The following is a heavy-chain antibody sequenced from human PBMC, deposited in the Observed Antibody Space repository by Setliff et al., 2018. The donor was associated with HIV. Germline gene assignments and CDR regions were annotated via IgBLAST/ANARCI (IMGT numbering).Heavy chain of an antibody. D-gene: IGHD5-18*01. CDR2: IHYSGST. J-gene: IGHJ6*04. Sequence: SETLSLTCTVSGGSISSSSYYWGWIRQPPGKGLEWIGTIHYSGSTYYNPSLKSRVTISVDTSKNQFSLNLGSVTAADTAVYFCATRGYSYGPSHVWGKGTTVTVSS. CDR3: ATRGYSYGPSHV. CDR1: GGSISSSSYY. V-gene: IGHV4-39*01.